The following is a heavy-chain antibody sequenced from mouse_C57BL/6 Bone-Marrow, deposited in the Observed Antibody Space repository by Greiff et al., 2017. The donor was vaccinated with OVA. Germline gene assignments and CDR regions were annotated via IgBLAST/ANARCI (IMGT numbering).Heavy chain of an antibody. J-gene: IGHJ2*01. V-gene: IGHV1-54*01. Sequence: VQLQESGAELVRPGTSVKVSCKASGYAFTNYLIEWVKQRPGQGLEWIGAINPGSGGTNYNEKFKGKATLTADKSSSPAYMQLSSLTSEDSAVYFCTRWGYSNYLDYWGQGTTLTVSS. CDR2: INPGSGGT. CDR1: GYAFTNYL. CDR3: TRWGYSNYLDY. D-gene: IGHD2-5*01.